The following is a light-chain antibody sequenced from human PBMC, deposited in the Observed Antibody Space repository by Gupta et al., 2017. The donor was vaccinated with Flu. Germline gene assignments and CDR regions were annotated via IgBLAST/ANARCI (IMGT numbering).Light chain of an antibody. Sequence: NFMLTQPHSVSGSPGTTVTISCTPSSGSIAGNHVQWYQQRPGTHHTTVILVYNQRPSGVPDRFSFSIDKYSNSASLTISGLKAEDEADYYCQSYASSRHVVFGGGTKLTVI. V-gene: IGLV6-57*01. CDR2: VYN. CDR1: SGSIAGNH. J-gene: IGLJ2*01. CDR3: QSYASSRHVV.